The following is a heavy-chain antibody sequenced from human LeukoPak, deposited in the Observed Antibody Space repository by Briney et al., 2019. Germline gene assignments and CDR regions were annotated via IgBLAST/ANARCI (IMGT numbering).Heavy chain of an antibody. CDR2: ISYDGSNK. V-gene: IGHV3-30*04. D-gene: IGHD1-1*01. CDR3: AKRGFRGFFDY. J-gene: IGHJ4*02. CDR1: GFTFSSYA. Sequence: GGSLRLSCEASGFTFSSYAMHWVRQAPGKGLEWVAIISYDGSNKYYADSVKGRFTISRDNSKNTLYLQMNSLRAEDTAVYYCAKRGFRGFFDYWGQGTLVTVSS.